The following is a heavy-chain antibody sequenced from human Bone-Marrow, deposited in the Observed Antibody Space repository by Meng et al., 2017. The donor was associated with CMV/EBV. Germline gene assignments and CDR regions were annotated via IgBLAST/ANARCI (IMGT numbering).Heavy chain of an antibody. Sequence: SVKVPCKASGGTFSSYSISWVRQAPGQGLEWMGRIIPIHEIANYAQKFQGRVTISADKSTNTSYMELSRLRSEDTAVYYCARDSAYYGMDVWGQGTTVTVSS. CDR3: ARDSAYYGMDV. J-gene: IGHJ6*02. CDR1: GGTFSSYS. V-gene: IGHV1-69*04. CDR2: IIPIHEIA.